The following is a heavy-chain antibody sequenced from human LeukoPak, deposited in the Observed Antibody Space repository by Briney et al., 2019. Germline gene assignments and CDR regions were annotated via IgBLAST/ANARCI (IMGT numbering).Heavy chain of an antibody. CDR1: GYTFTSYG. V-gene: IGHV1-18*01. CDR2: ISAYNGNT. Sequence: ASVKVSCKASGYTFTSYGISWVRQAPGQGLEWMGWISAYNGNTNYAQKLQGRVTMTTDTSTSTAYMELRSLRSDDTAVYYCARGATYYYDSSGYYFDYWGQGTLVTVSS. CDR3: ARGATYYYDSSGYYFDY. J-gene: IGHJ4*02. D-gene: IGHD3-22*01.